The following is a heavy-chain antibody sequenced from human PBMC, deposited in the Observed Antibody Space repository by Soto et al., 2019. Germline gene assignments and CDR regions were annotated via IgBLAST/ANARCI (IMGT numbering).Heavy chain of an antibody. Sequence: PGVPLKVSSKGSEENCANYGSVLVSKIRGKGLEWMGIIHPGDSDTRYSPSFQGQVTISADKSISTAYLQWGSLKASDTAMYYCARHPYFYDSSGFCLAYWGQGTLVPVSS. D-gene: IGHD3-22*01. J-gene: IGHJ4*01. CDR3: ARHPYFYDSSGFCLAY. CDR1: EENCANYG. CDR2: IHPGDSDT. V-gene: IGHV5-51*01.